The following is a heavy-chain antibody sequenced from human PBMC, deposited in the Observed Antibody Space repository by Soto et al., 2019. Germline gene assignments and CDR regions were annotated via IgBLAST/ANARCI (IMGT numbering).Heavy chain of an antibody. J-gene: IGHJ5*02. CDR1: GYTFTVYY. CDR2: INPNSGGT. D-gene: IGHD2-15*01. Sequence: VKVSCKASGYTFTVYYMHWVRQAPGQGLEWMGWINPNSGGTNYAQKFQGRVTMTRDTSISTAYMELSRLRSDDTAVYYCARDMVVAATDNWFDPWGQGNLVTVSS. V-gene: IGHV1-2*02. CDR3: ARDMVVAATDNWFDP.